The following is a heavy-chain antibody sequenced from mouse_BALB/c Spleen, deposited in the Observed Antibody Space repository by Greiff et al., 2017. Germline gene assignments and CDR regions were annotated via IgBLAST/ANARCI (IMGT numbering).Heavy chain of an antibody. D-gene: IGHD2-4*01. CDR1: GFTFSDYG. J-gene: IGHJ3*01. V-gene: IGHV5-15*01. CDR3: ARPSTMITTPWFAY. Sequence: EVKLVESGGGLVQPGGSRKLSCAASGFTFSDYGMAWVRQAPGKGPEWVAFISNLAYSIYYADTVTGRFTISRENAKNTLYLQMTSLRSEDTAMYYCARPSTMITTPWFAYWGQGTLVTVSA. CDR2: ISNLAYSI.